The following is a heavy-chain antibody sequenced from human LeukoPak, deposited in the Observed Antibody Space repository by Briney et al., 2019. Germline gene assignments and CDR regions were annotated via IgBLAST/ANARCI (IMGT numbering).Heavy chain of an antibody. V-gene: IGHV1-69*13. CDR2: IIPIFGTA. CDR3: ARGLFTDQGNQPKGIFGEIHYYYMDV. J-gene: IGHJ6*03. CDR1: GGTFSSYA. D-gene: IGHD3-3*01. Sequence: SVKVSCKASGGTFSSYAISWVRQAPGQGLEWMGGIIPIFGTANYAQKFQGRVTITADESTSTAYMELSSLRPEDTAVYYCARGLFTDQGNQPKGIFGEIHYYYMDVWGKGTTVTVSS.